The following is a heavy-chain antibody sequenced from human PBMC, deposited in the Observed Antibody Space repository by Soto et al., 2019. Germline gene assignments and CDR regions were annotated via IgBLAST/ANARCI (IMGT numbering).Heavy chain of an antibody. Sequence: QVQLVESGGGVVQPGRSLRLSCAASGFTFSSYVMHWVRQAPGKGLEWVAVISYDGSNKYYADSVKGRFTISRDNSKNTLYLKMNSLRAEDTAVYYCARDEVVYAPWDYWGQGTLVTFSS. CDR1: GFTFSSYV. V-gene: IGHV3-30-3*01. J-gene: IGHJ4*02. CDR3: ARDEVVYAPWDY. D-gene: IGHD2-8*02. CDR2: ISYDGSNK.